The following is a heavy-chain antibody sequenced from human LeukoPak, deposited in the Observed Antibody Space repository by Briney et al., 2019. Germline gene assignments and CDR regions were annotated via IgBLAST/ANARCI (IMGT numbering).Heavy chain of an antibody. J-gene: IGHJ4*02. V-gene: IGHV4-59*01. Sequence: PSETLSLTCTVSGGSIISYYWSWIRQPPGKGLEWIGYIYYSGSTNYNPSLKSRVTISVDTSKNQFSLKLTSVTAADTAVYYCARGSDSSSWYSPSDYWGQGTLVTVSS. CDR3: ARGSDSSSWYSPSDY. CDR1: GGSIISYY. D-gene: IGHD6-13*01. CDR2: IYYSGST.